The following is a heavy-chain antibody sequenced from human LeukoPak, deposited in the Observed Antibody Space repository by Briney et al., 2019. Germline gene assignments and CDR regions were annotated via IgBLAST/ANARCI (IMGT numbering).Heavy chain of an antibody. V-gene: IGHV3-53*01. CDR1: GFIVTGNY. Sequence: GGSLRLSCAVSGFIVTGNYMTWVRLAPGKGLEWVSTVYSGGTTFYTDSVRGRFTISRDNSKNTLYLQMNSLRAEDAAIYYCARAGGGYYMDVWGKGTTVTVSS. CDR3: ARAGGGYYMDV. J-gene: IGHJ6*03. D-gene: IGHD3-16*01. CDR2: VYSGGTT.